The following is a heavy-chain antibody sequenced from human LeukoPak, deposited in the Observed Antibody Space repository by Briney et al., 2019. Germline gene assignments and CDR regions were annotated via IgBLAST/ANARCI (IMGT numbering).Heavy chain of an antibody. CDR2: IRSKAYGGTT. CDR3: TRDPTLGWYYDFWSGYSTGY. V-gene: IGHV3-49*04. D-gene: IGHD3-3*01. J-gene: IGHJ4*02. CDR1: GFTFGDYA. Sequence: PGGSLRLSCAASGFTFGDYAMSWVRQAPGKGLEWVGFIRSKAYGGTTEYAASVKGRFTISRDDSKSIAYLQMNSLKTEDTAVYYCTRDPTLGWYYDFWSGYSTGYWGQGTLVTVSS.